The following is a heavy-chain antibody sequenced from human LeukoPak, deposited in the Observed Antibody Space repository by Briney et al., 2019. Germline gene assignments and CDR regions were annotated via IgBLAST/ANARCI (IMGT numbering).Heavy chain of an antibody. CDR1: GYTFTSYG. D-gene: IGHD3-16*01. CDR3: ARGAEFDWFDP. J-gene: IGHJ5*02. V-gene: IGHV1-18*01. Sequence: ASVKVSCKASGYTFTSYGASWVRQAPGQGLEWMGWISAYNGNTHYAQKPQGRVTMTTDTSTNTAYMEVRSLRSDDTAVYFCARGAEFDWFDPWGQGTLVTVSS. CDR2: ISAYNGNT.